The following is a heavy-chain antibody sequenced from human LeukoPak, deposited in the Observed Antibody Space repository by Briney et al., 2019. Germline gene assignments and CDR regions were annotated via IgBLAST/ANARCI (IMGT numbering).Heavy chain of an antibody. J-gene: IGHJ4*02. V-gene: IGHV3-7*01. D-gene: IGHD6-19*01. CDR3: ASAREWQVQNAPFDY. Sequence: GGSLRLSCAASGFSFNSYWMSWVRQAPGKGLEWVANIKQDGSEKYYVDSVRGRFTISRGNAKNSLYLQMNGLRAEDTAIYYCASAREWQVQNAPFDYWGQGTLVTVSS. CDR1: GFSFNSYW. CDR2: IKQDGSEK.